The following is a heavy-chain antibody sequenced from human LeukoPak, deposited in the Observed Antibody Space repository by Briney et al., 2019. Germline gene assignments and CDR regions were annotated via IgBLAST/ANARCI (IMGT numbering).Heavy chain of an antibody. CDR2: ISSSSGYI. J-gene: IGHJ6*03. CDR3: ARGGYQPYYYMDV. CDR1: GFTFSSYA. Sequence: GGSLRLSCAASGFTFSSYAMNWVRQAPGKGLEWVSSISSSSGYIFYADSVKGRFTISRDNSKKIVYLQMDSLRVDDTAVYYCARGGYQPYYYMDVWGTGTTVTVSS. D-gene: IGHD2-2*01. V-gene: IGHV3-21*01.